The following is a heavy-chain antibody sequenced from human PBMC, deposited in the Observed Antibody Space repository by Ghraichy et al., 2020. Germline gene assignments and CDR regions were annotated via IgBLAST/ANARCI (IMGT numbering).Heavy chain of an antibody. CDR1: GFTFRSYG. CDR3: AKARWPTVTTSCFAS. D-gene: IGHD4-17*01. CDR2: ISFDGSNK. V-gene: IGHV3-30*18. J-gene: IGHJ4*02. Sequence: GGSLRLSCAASGFTFRSYGMHWVRQAPGKGLEWVALISFDGSNKYYADSVKGRFTISRDNSENTLYLQMSSLRPEDTAVYYCAKARWPTVTTSCFASWGQGTLVSVSS.